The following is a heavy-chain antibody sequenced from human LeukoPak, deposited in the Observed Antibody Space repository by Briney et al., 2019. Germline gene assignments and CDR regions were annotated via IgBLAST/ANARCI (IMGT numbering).Heavy chain of an antibody. CDR1: GFTFSSYA. CDR2: ISYDGSNK. CDR3: ARERYSSSWDYFDY. J-gene: IGHJ4*02. Sequence: GRSLRLSCAASGFTFSSYAMHWVRQAPGKGLEWVAVISYDGSNKYYADSVKGRFTISRDNSKNTLCLQMNSLRAEDTAVYYCARERYSSSWDYFDYWGQGTLVTVSS. V-gene: IGHV3-30*01. D-gene: IGHD6-13*01.